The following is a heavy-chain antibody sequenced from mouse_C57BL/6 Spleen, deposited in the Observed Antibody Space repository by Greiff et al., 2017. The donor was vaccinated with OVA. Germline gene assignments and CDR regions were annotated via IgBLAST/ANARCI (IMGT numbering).Heavy chain of an antibody. CDR2: INPSSGYT. V-gene: IGHV1-7*01. CDR3: ARSGTTVVAPY. J-gene: IGHJ2*01. CDR1: GYTFTSYW. Sequence: QVQLQQPGTELVKPGASVKLSCKASGYTFTSYWMHWVKQRPGQGLEWIGYINPSSGYTKYNQKFKDKATLTADKSSSTAYMQLSSLTYEDSAVYYCARSGTTVVAPYWGQGTTLTVSS. D-gene: IGHD1-1*01.